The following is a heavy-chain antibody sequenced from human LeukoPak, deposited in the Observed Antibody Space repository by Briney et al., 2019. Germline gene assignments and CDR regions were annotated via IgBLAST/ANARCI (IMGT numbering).Heavy chain of an antibody. D-gene: IGHD2-8*01. CDR1: GFTFTSYS. J-gene: IGHJ4*01. Sequence: GGSLRLSCSASGFTFTSYSMNWVRQAPGKGLEWVSSISNRGDYIYYADSVKGRFTISRDNAKNSLYLQMESLRAEDTAVYYCARDAEGVPWSSEYWGXXXLXTVSS. V-gene: IGHV3-21*01. CDR2: ISNRGDYI. CDR3: ARDAEGVPWSSEY.